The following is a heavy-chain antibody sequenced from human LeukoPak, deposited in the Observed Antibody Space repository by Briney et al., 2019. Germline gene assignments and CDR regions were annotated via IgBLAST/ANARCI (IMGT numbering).Heavy chain of an antibody. CDR1: GYTFTSYG. D-gene: IGHD2-2*01. Sequence: GASVKVSCKASGYTFTSYGISWVRQAPGQGLEWMGWISAYNGNTNYAQKLQGRVTMTTDTSTSTAYMELRSLRSDDTAVYYCARDPGGMNPTSQPADPWGQGTLVTVSS. J-gene: IGHJ5*02. V-gene: IGHV1-18*01. CDR3: ARDPGGMNPTSQPADP. CDR2: ISAYNGNT.